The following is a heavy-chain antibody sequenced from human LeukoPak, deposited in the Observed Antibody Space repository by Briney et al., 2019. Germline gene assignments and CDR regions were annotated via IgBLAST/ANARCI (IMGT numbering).Heavy chain of an antibody. CDR3: ARDRVAVAGTGYGMDV. CDR2: VHNKGTT. J-gene: IGHJ6*02. D-gene: IGHD6-19*01. V-gene: IGHV4-4*07. Sequence: SETLSLTCTVSTDSMYGYYWSWIRQPAGKGLEWIGRVHNKGTTNYNPSLKGRVTISVDTSKNQFSLKLSSVTAADTAVYYCARDRVAVAGTGYGMDVWGQGTTVTVSS. CDR1: TDSMYGYY.